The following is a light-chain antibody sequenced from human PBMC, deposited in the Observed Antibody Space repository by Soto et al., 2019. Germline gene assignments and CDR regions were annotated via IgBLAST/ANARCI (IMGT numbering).Light chain of an antibody. CDR3: CSYAGSYIHYV. Sequence: QSALTQPRSVSGSPGQSVTISCTGASNNVGGYNYVSWYQQHPGIAPKLMVYDVTNRPSGVPDRFSGSKSGNTASLTISGLQPEDEADYYCCSYAGSYIHYVFGSGTKVTVL. CDR1: SNNVGGYNY. J-gene: IGLJ1*01. V-gene: IGLV2-11*01. CDR2: DVT.